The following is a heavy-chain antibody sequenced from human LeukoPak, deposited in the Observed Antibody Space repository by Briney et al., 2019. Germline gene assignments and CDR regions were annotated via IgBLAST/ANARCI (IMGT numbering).Heavy chain of an antibody. V-gene: IGHV3-30*02. J-gene: IGHJ4*02. Sequence: GGSLRLSCGASGFTFSNYGMLWVRQAPGKGLDWVAFIRYDGNNKLYADSVKGRFTISRDNSKNTLYLHINSLRAEDTAVYYCVKDNPLDYWGQGTPVIVSS. D-gene: IGHD1-14*01. CDR3: VKDNPLDY. CDR1: GFTFSNYG. CDR2: IRYDGNNK.